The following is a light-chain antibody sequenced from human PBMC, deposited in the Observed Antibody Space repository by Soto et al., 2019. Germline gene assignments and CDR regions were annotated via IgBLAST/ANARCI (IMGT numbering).Light chain of an antibody. J-gene: IGKJ1*01. CDR3: QQSYKTPQT. V-gene: IGKV1-39*01. CDR2: TAS. CDR1: ETINKY. Sequence: DIQMTQSPSTLSGSVGDRVTITCRASETINKYLNWYQQKPGKPPKLLIYTASTLPSGVPSRFSGSRPGSNFTLTINSLQPEDFATYYCQQSYKTPQTFGQGTKVDIK.